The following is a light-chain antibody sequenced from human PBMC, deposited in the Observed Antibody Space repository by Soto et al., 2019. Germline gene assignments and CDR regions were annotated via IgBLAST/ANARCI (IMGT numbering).Light chain of an antibody. J-gene: IGKJ1*01. CDR1: QSISNY. Sequence: DIQMTQSPSSVSASVGDRVTITCRASQSISNYLNWYQQKPGKAPKLLIHGASTLQSGVPSRFSGSGSGTEFTLTISSLQPDDFATYYCQQYDTYPWTFGQGTKVDI. V-gene: IGKV1-39*01. CDR2: GAS. CDR3: QQYDTYPWT.